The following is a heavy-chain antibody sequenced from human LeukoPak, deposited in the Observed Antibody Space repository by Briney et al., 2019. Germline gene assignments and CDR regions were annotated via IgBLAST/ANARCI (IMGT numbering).Heavy chain of an antibody. CDR2: IYTSGST. CDR3: ARGGLLLNYYYYYMDV. D-gene: IGHD2-15*01. V-gene: IGHV4-61*02. Sequence: KTSETLSLTCTVSGNSISSGDNYCSWIRQPAGKGLEWIGRIYTSGSTNYNPSLKSRVTISVDTSKNQFSLKLSSVAAADTAVYYCARGGLLLNYYYYYMDVWGKGTTVTISS. CDR1: GNSISSGDNY. J-gene: IGHJ6*03.